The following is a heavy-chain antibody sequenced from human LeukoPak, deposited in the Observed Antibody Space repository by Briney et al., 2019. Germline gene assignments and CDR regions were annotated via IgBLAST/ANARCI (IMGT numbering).Heavy chain of an antibody. D-gene: IGHD2-2*01. Sequence: SETLSLTCTVSGDSISSSNCYWGWIRQPPGKGLEWIGSIYFSGGTYYNASLKSRVTISVDTSKNQFSLKLSSVTAADTAVYYCARVPQYYYYYMDVWGKGTTVTISS. CDR2: IYFSGGT. CDR1: GDSISSSNCY. V-gene: IGHV4-39*01. J-gene: IGHJ6*03. CDR3: ARVPQYYYYYMDV.